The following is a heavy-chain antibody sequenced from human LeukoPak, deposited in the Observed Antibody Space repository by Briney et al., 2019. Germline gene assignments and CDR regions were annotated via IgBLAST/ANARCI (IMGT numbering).Heavy chain of an antibody. Sequence: SQTLSLTCAISGDSVSSHSTGWSWIGQSPSRGLEWLGRTYYRSKWYNDYALSVKSRITINPDTSKNQFSLQLNSVTPEDTAVYYCARGGGGLNNWGQGTLVTVSS. J-gene: IGHJ4*02. D-gene: IGHD3-16*01. CDR3: ARGGGGLNN. CDR2: TYYRSKWYN. V-gene: IGHV6-1*01. CDR1: GDSVSSHSTG.